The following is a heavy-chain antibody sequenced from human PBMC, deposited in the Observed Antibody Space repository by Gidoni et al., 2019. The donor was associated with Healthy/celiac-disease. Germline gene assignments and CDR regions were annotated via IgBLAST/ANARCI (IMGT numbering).Heavy chain of an antibody. CDR1: GGYFSGYY. CDR2: INHSGST. J-gene: IGHJ4*02. V-gene: IGHV4-34*01. CDR3: ARSLTYGSGPPHFDY. Sequence: QVQLQQWGAGLLKPSETLSLTCAVYGGYFSGYYWSWIRQPPGKGLEWIGEINHSGSTNYNPSLKSRVTISVDTSKNQFSLKLSSVTAADTAVYYCARSLTYGSGPPHFDYWGQGTLVTVSS. D-gene: IGHD3-10*01.